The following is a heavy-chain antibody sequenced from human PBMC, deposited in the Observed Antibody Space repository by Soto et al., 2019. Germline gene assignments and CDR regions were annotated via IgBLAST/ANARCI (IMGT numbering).Heavy chain of an antibody. Sequence: PGGSLRLSCAVSGFPVSNKYMAWVRQDPGKGLDWVSLISSSDNPYYADSVGGRFTISRDYPKNTLYLQMNNLRAEDTAVYYCATRLVTGGLDYWGQGTLVTVSS. CDR2: ISSSDNP. CDR1: GFPVSNKY. CDR3: ATRLVTGGLDY. J-gene: IGHJ4*02. D-gene: IGHD2-2*01. V-gene: IGHV3-66*01.